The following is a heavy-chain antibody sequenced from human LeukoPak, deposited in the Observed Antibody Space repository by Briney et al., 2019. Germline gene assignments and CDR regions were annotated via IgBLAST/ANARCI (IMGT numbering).Heavy chain of an antibody. CDR2: ISSNGGST. Sequence: GGSLRLSCAASGFTFSSYAMHWVRQAPGKGLEYVSAISSNGGSTYYANSVKGRFTISRDNAKNSEYLHMSSLRAEDTAVYYCARDKVVGPTKFDSWGQGTLVTVSS. J-gene: IGHJ5*01. CDR3: ARDKVVGPTKFDS. CDR1: GFTFSSYA. V-gene: IGHV3-64*01. D-gene: IGHD1-26*01.